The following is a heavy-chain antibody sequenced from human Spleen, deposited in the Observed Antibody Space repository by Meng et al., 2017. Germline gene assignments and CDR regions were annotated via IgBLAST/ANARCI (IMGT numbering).Heavy chain of an antibody. V-gene: IGHV3-21*01. D-gene: IGHD5-24*01. CDR2: ISSSSSYI. Sequence: GGSLRLSCAASGFTFSSYSMNWVRQAPGKGLEWVSSISSSSSYIYYADSVKGRFTISRDNAKNSLYLQMSSLRAEDTAVYYCARDPRRDGYHYYYYGIDVWGQGTTVTVSS. CDR3: ARDPRRDGYHYYYYGIDV. CDR1: GFTFSSYS. J-gene: IGHJ6*02.